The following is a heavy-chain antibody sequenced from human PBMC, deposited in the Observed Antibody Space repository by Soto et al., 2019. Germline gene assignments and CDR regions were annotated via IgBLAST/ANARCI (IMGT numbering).Heavy chain of an antibody. CDR3: AGLYPYESSGYHLNY. V-gene: IGHV4-39*01. J-gene: IGHJ4*02. CDR2: IYYLGNT. Sequence: PSETLSLTCTVSGGSISSSSSYWGWIRHPPGKGLEWVGSIYYLGNTYYNPSLGSRVTISVDTSKNQFSLKLRSVTAADTAVFYCAGLYPYESSGYHLNYWGKGALVTVSS. CDR1: GGSISSSSSY. D-gene: IGHD3-22*01.